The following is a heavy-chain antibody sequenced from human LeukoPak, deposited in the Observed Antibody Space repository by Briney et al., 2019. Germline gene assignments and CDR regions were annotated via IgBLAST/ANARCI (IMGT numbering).Heavy chain of an antibody. D-gene: IGHD3-16*01. CDR3: ARSLGLYYYFDY. Sequence: SETLSLTCTVYGGSVSSRSYYWSWIRQPPEKGLEWIGYIYYSGSTNYNPSLKSRVTISVDTSKNQFSLKLSSVTAADTAVYYCARSLGLYYYFDYWGQGTLVTVSS. V-gene: IGHV4-61*01. CDR2: IYYSGST. CDR1: GGSVSSRSYY. J-gene: IGHJ4*02.